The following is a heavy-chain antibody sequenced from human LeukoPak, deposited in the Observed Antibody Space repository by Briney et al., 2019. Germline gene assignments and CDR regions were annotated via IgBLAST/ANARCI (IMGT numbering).Heavy chain of an antibody. CDR1: GFTFSSYG. CDR3: ARDLGSGWYMALYYYYYYMDV. D-gene: IGHD6-19*01. J-gene: IGHJ6*03. V-gene: IGHV3-23*01. CDR2: ISGSGGST. Sequence: GGSLRLSCAASGFTFSSYGMSWVRQAPGKGLEWVSAISGSGGSTYYADSVKGRFTISRDNAKNSLYLQTNSLRAEDTAVYYCARDLGSGWYMALYYYYYYMDVWGKGTTVTVSS.